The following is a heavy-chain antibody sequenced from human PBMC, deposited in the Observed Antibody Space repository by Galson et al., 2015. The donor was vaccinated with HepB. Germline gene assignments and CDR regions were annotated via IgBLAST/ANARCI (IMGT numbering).Heavy chain of an antibody. CDR1: GFTLSRYG. CDR3: AKDWGCSTTSCYADAGFYYYYYGMDV. CDR2: ISFDGSNK. Sequence: SLRLSCAASGFTLSRYGMHWVRQAPGKGLEWVAVISFDGSNKYYADSVKGRFTISRDNSKNTLYLQMNSLRADDTAVYYCAKDWGCSTTSCYADAGFYYYYYGMDVWGHGTTVTVSS. V-gene: IGHV3-30*18. D-gene: IGHD2-2*01. J-gene: IGHJ6*02.